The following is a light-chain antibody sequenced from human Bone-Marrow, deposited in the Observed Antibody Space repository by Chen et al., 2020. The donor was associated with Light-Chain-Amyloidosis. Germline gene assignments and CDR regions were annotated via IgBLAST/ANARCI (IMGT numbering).Light chain of an antibody. CDR2: DDS. V-gene: IGLV3-21*02. Sequence: SYVLTQPSSVSVAPGQTATIACGGNNIGSTSVHWYQQTPGQAPLLVVYDDSDRPSVIPERWSGSNAGNTATLTISRVEAGDEADYYCQVWDRSSDRPVFGGGTKLTVL. CDR3: QVWDRSSDRPV. J-gene: IGLJ3*02. CDR1: NIGSTS.